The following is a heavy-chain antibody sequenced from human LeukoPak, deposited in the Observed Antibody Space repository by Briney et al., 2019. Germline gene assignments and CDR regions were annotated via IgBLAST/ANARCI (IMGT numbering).Heavy chain of an antibody. CDR3: ATDLLQPLWRYGPPEAFDI. Sequence: GASVKVSCKVSGYTLTELSMHWVRQAPGKGLEWMGGFDPEDGETIYAQKFQGRVTMTEDTSTDTAYMELSSLRSEDTAVYYCATDLLQPLWRYGPPEAFDIWGQGTMVTVPS. D-gene: IGHD5-18*01. J-gene: IGHJ3*02. CDR2: FDPEDGET. V-gene: IGHV1-24*01. CDR1: GYTLTELS.